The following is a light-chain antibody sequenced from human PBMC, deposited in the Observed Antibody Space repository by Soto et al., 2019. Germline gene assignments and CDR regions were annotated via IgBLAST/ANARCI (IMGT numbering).Light chain of an antibody. J-gene: IGLJ2*01. CDR1: SSNIGAGYA. CDR2: GNS. CDR3: QSYDRSLSGYVL. V-gene: IGLV1-40*01. Sequence: QSVLTQPPSVSGAPGQRVTISCTGSSSNIGAGYAVHWYQQLPGTAPKLLIYGNSNRPSGVPDRVSGSKSGTSASLAITGLQAEDEADYYCQSYDRSLSGYVLFGGGTQLTVL.